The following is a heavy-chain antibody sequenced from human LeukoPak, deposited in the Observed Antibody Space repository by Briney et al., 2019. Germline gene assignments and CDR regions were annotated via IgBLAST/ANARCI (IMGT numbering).Heavy chain of an antibody. Sequence: GGSLRLSCAASGFTFSSYSMDWVRQAPGKGLEWVSSISSSSSYIYYADSVKGRFTISRDNAKNSLYLQMNSLRAEDTAVYYCARDLGQSSGYYPPRDWGQGTLVTVSS. V-gene: IGHV3-21*01. D-gene: IGHD3-22*01. CDR2: ISSSSSYI. CDR3: ARDLGQSSGYYPPRD. J-gene: IGHJ4*02. CDR1: GFTFSSYS.